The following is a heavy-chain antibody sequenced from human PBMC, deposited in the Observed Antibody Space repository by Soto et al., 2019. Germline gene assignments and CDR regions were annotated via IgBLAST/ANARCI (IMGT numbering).Heavy chain of an antibody. V-gene: IGHV3-74*01. CDR1: GFSFSSYW. J-gene: IGHJ2*01. CDR3: ARVGQGAWYFDL. CDR2: IKTDGSKI. Sequence: EAQLVESGGGLVQPGGSLRLSCAASGFSFSSYWMHWVSQAPGKGLAWVSRIKTDGSKITYADSVKGRFTISRENAKNTLYLQMNTLRAEDTAVYYCARVGQGAWYFDLWGRGTLVTVSS. D-gene: IGHD1-26*01.